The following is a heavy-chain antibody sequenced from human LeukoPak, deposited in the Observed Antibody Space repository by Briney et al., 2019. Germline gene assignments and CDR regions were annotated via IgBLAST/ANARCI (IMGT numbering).Heavy chain of an antibody. V-gene: IGHV4-30-4*01. J-gene: IGHJ4*02. CDR2: IYYSGGT. CDR1: GGSISSGDYY. CDR3: AREISMVRGVTKRHFDY. Sequence: PSETLSLTCTVSGGSISSGDYYWSWIRQPPGKGLEWIGYIYYSGGTYYNPSLKSRVTISVDTSKNQFSLKLSSVTAADTAVYYCAREISMVRGVTKRHFDYWGQGTLVTVSS. D-gene: IGHD3-10*01.